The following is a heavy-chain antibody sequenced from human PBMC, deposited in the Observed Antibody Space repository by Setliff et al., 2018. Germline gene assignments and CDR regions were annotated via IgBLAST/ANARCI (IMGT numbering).Heavy chain of an antibody. CDR2: IYSGDART. CDR3: ARDHGELGQERRTHFFRH. CDR1: GFTFSIYA. Sequence: GGSLRLSCAASGFTFSIYAMTWVRQAPGKGLEWVSVIYSGDARTYYADSVKGRFTISRDNAKNSLYLQMNSLRAEDTAVYYCARDHGELGQERRTHFFRHWGQGTLVTVSS. J-gene: IGHJ1*01. D-gene: IGHD1-1*01. V-gene: IGHV3-23*03.